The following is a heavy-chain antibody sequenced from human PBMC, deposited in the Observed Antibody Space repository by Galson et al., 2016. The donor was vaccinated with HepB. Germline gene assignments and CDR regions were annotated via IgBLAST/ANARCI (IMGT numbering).Heavy chain of an antibody. CDR2: INSDGSST. J-gene: IGHJ4*02. CDR1: GFPFSNYW. Sequence: SLRLSCAASGFPFSNYWMHWVRQAPGKGPVWVSRINSDGSSTTYADSVKGRFTISRDNAKNTLYLRMNSLRAEDTALYYCTRVHREGIAAAGLQLWGQGTLVIVSS. V-gene: IGHV3-74*01. CDR3: TRVHREGIAAAGLQL. D-gene: IGHD6-13*01.